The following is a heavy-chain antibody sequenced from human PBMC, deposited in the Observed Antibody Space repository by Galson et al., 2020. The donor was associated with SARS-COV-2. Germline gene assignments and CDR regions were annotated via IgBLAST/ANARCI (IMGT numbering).Heavy chain of an antibody. CDR3: ARGTRDITKVVVVMSAVSCHFDL. Sequence: SQAPETLSLTCTVYGGSFSDYYWSWIRQPPGRGLEWIGEVNHRGSTSYNPSLESRVRISLDASKKQFSLKLSSVTAADSGAYYCARGTRDITKVVVVMSAVSCHFDLWGQGSLVTVSS. D-gene: IGHD3-22*01. CDR1: GGSFSDYY. CDR2: VNHRGST. V-gene: IGHV4-34*01. J-gene: IGHJ4*02.